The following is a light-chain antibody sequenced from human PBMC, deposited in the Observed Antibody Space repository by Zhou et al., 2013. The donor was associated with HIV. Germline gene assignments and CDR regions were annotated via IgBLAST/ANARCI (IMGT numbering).Light chain of an antibody. CDR1: QSIHNW. V-gene: IGKV1-5*03. Sequence: DIQMTQSPSTLSASVGDRVTIACRASQSIHNWLAWYQQRPGQAPQLLIYKASNLQSGVPLRFSGSGSGTEFTLTIDSLQPDDSATYYCQQYNTSPITFGQGTRLQI. J-gene: IGKJ5*01. CDR3: QQYNTSPIT. CDR2: KAS.